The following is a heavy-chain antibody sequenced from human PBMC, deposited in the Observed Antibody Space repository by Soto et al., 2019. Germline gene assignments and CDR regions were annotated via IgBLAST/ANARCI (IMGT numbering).Heavy chain of an antibody. CDR3: VKDVSIAVATTGGFAS. Sequence: GGSLRLSCAASGFTFDDYAMHWVRQAPGRGLEWVSGISWNSGSVAYADSMKGRFTISRDNAKNSLYLQMNSLRADDTALYYCVKDVSIAVATTGGFASWGQGTLVTVSS. CDR2: ISWNSGSV. V-gene: IGHV3-9*01. CDR1: GFTFDDYA. D-gene: IGHD6-19*01. J-gene: IGHJ4*02.